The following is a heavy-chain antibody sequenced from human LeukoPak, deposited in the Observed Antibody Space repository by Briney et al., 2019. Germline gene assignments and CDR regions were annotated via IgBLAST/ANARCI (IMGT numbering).Heavy chain of an antibody. CDR2: ISGSGTSP. D-gene: IGHD4-11*01. Sequence: PGGSLRLSCAASGFTFSNYAMSWVRQVPGKGLEWVSVISGSGTSPYYADSVKGRFIISRDNSKNTLYLQMNSLGAEDTAVYYCAKGPNESSNYLFEFWAQGTLVTVSS. J-gene: IGHJ4*02. CDR3: AKGPNESSNYLFEF. V-gene: IGHV3-23*01. CDR1: GFTFSNYA.